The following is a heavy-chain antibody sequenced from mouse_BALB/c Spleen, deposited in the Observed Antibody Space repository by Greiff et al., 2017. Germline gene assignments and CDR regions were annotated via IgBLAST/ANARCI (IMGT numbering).Heavy chain of an antibody. D-gene: IGHD3-1*01. Sequence: QVQLKESGAELAKPGASVKMSCKASGYTFTSYWMHWVKQRPGQGLEWIGYINPSTGYTEYNQKFKDKATLTADKSSSTAYMQLSSLTSEDSAVYYCARYGLGRFAYWGQGTLVTVSA. V-gene: IGHV1-7*01. J-gene: IGHJ3*01. CDR2: INPSTGYT. CDR3: ARYGLGRFAY. CDR1: GYTFTSYW.